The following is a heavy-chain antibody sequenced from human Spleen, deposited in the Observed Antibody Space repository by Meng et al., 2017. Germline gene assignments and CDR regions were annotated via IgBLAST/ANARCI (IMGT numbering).Heavy chain of an antibody. CDR1: GYTFSTYA. V-gene: IGHV1-3*01. D-gene: IGHD3-3*01. CDR3: ARFWSGYPRQAGWFDP. J-gene: IGHJ5*02. Sequence: ASVKVSCKASGYTFSTYAIYWVRQAPGQGLERMGWINAGNGNTKYSQRFQGRVTITADKSTSTAYMELSSLRSDDTAVYYCARFWSGYPRQAGWFDPWGQGTLVTVSS. CDR2: INAGNGNT.